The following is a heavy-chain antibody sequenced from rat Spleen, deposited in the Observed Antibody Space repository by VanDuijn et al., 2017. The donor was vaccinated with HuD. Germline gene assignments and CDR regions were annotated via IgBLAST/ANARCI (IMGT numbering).Heavy chain of an antibody. CDR3: ARCVDGVYSEPYWYFDF. J-gene: IGHJ1*01. V-gene: IGHV3-1*01. CDR1: GYSITSNY. CDR2: ISYSGST. Sequence: EVQLQESGPGLVKPSQSLSLTCSVTGYSITSNYWGWIRKFPGNKMEWIGHISYSGSTSYNPSLKSRISITRDTSKNQFFLQLNSVTTEYTATYYCARCVDGVYSEPYWYFDFWGPGTMVTVSS. D-gene: IGHD1-11*01.